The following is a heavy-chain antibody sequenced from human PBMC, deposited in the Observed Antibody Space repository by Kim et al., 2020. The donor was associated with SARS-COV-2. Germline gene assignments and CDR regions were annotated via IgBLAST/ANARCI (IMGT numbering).Heavy chain of an antibody. J-gene: IGHJ5*01. V-gene: IGHV3-23*01. CDR2: MMDADIS. CDR1: GFSLSTTD. CDR3: AKNSGWYDS. D-gene: IGHD6-19*01. Sequence: GGSLRLSCVASGFSLSTTDVTWVRQAPGKGLEWVATMMDADISYHADSVRGRFTVSRDTSKNALYLLMNSLRLEDTAMYYCAKNSGWYDSWGQGMLVTVSS.